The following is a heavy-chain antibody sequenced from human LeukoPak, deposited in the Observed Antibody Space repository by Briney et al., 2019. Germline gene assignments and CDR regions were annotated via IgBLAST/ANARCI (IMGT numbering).Heavy chain of an antibody. CDR1: GFTFSSYG. J-gene: IGHJ4*02. Sequence: GTSLRLSCAASGFTFSSYGIHWVRQAPGKGLEWVAVISYDGSNQYYADSVKGRFTISRDNSKNTLYLQMNSLRAEDTAMYYCAKTTFSRDALDYWGQGTLVTVSS. V-gene: IGHV3-30*18. CDR2: ISYDGSNQ. CDR3: AKTTFSRDALDY. D-gene: IGHD2/OR15-2a*01.